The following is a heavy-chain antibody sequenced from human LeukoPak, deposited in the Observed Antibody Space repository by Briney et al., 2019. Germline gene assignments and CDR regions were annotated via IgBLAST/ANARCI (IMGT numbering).Heavy chain of an antibody. Sequence: ASVKVSCKASGYTFTSYGISWVRQAAGQGLEWMGWISAYNGNTNYAQKLQGRVTMTTDTSTSTAYMELRSLRSDDTAVYYCARETESMTTVVTRPFDYWGRGTLVTVSS. V-gene: IGHV1-18*01. D-gene: IGHD4-23*01. CDR1: GYTFTSYG. CDR2: ISAYNGNT. CDR3: ARETESMTTVVTRPFDY. J-gene: IGHJ4*02.